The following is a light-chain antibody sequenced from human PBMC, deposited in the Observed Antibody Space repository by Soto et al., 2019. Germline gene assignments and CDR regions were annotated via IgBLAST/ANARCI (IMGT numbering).Light chain of an antibody. V-gene: IGLV1-51*01. CDR2: DTS. J-gene: IGLJ2*01. Sequence: QSVLTQPPSVSAAPGQKVTISCSGSNSNIGNYHVCWYQHVPGRAPKVLIYDTSKRPSGIPDRFSGSKSGTSATLAIAGLQTGDEADYYCGSWDTSLRVVLFGGGTKLTVL. CDR1: NSNIGNYH. CDR3: GSWDTSLRVVL.